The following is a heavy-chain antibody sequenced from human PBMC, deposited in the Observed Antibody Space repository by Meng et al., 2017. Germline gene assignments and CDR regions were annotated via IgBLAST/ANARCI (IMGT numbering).Heavy chain of an antibody. D-gene: IGHD3-9*01. Sequence: ASVKVSCKASVYTFTSYAMNWVRQAPGQGLEWMGWINTNTGNPTYAQGFTGRFVFYLDTSVSKAYLQISSLKAEDTAVYYCARADSTYDDILTGYYHDNWFDPWGQGTLVTVSS. V-gene: IGHV7-4-1*02. CDR2: INTNTGNP. CDR3: ARADSTYDDILTGYYHDNWFDP. CDR1: VYTFTSYA. J-gene: IGHJ5*02.